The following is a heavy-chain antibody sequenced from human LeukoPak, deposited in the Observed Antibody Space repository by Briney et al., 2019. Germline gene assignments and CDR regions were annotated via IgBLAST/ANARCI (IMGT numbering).Heavy chain of an antibody. V-gene: IGHV4-4*02. CDR3: AREGGFYRPLDY. Sequence: SETLSLTSDVSGGSLTSTNWWTWVRQLPGKGLEWIGEVHLDGRTNYNPSLKSRLIMSVDLPENHISLKLTSVTAADTAVYYCAREGGFYRPLDYSGQGTLVTVSS. CDR1: GGSLTSTNW. CDR2: VHLDGRT. J-gene: IGHJ4*02. D-gene: IGHD3-3*01.